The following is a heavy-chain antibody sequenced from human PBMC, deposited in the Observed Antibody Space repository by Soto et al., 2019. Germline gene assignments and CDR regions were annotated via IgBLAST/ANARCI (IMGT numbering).Heavy chain of an antibody. CDR1: GGSISSGGYY. CDR3: ARYGHSSSSNYYYGMDV. D-gene: IGHD6-6*01. Sequence: PSETLSLTCTVSGGSISSGGYYWSWIRQHPGKGLEWIGYIYYSGSTYYNPSLKSRVTISVDTSKNQFSLKLSSVTAADTAVYYCARYGHSSSSNYYYGMDVWGQGTTVTVSS. CDR2: IYYSGST. V-gene: IGHV4-31*03. J-gene: IGHJ6*02.